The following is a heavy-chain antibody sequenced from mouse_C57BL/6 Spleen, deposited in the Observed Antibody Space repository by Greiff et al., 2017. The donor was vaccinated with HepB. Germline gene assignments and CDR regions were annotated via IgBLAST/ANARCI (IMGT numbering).Heavy chain of an antibody. Sequence: EVMLVESGGGLVQPGGSLKLSCAASGFTFSDYYMYWVRQTPEKRLEWVAYISNGGGSTYYPDTVKGRFTISRDNAKNTLYLQMSRLKSEDTAMYYCARHVYSNYGAYWGQGTLVTVSA. CDR3: ARHVYSNYGAY. V-gene: IGHV5-12*01. J-gene: IGHJ3*01. CDR2: ISNGGGST. D-gene: IGHD2-5*01. CDR1: GFTFSDYY.